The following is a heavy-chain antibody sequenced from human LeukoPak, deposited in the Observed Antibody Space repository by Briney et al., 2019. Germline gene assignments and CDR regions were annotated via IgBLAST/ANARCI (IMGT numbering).Heavy chain of an antibody. D-gene: IGHD6-6*01. CDR1: GFTVSSNY. CDR3: ARVNIAARLSWFDP. V-gene: IGHV3-53*01. Sequence: QAGGSLRLSCAASGFTVSSNYMSWVRQAPGKGLEWVSVIYSGGSTYYADSVKGRFTISRDNSKNTLYLQMNSLRAEDTAVYYCARVNIAARLSWFDPWGQGTLVTVSS. J-gene: IGHJ5*02. CDR2: IYSGGST.